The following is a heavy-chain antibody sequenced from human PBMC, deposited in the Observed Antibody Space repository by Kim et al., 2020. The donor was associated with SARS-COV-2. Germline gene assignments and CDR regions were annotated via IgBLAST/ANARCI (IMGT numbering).Heavy chain of an antibody. CDR3: XXSSGXXDV. CDR1: GFTFSRSW. Sequence: GGSLRLSCAASGFTFSRSWMHWVRQTPGKGPXXVSHXXSDGRSTNYADSVKGRFXXPRXXXKKPRXLQMNSLRAXDTXXXYCXXSSGXXDVWXQGTTXPVS. J-gene: IGHJ6*01. CDR2: XXSDGRST. D-gene: IGHD3-10*01. V-gene: IGHV3-74*01.